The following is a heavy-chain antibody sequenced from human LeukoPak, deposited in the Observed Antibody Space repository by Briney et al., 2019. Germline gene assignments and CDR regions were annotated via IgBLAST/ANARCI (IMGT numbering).Heavy chain of an antibody. V-gene: IGHV4-59*01. CDR1: RDSISGYS. D-gene: IGHD3-10*01. Sequence: PSETLSLTCTVSRDSISGYSWSWIRQSPGGGLEWIGYIYYSGDTAYNPSLRSRVTMSVGTSKNQFSLQLRSMTTADTAVYYCARGGRRFGELDDYWGQGTLVTVSS. J-gene: IGHJ4*02. CDR3: ARGGRRFGELDDY. CDR2: IYYSGDT.